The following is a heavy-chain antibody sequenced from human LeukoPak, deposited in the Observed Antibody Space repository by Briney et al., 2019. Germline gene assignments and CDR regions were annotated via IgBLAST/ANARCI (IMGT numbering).Heavy chain of an antibody. CDR3: AKDSPAGSSLWFQH. Sequence: GGSLRLSCAASGFTFSSYGMHWVRQAPGKGLEWVAFIRYDGSNKYYADSVKGRSTISRDNSKNTLYLQMNSLRAEDTAVYYCAKDSPAGSSLWFQHWGQGTLVTVSS. CDR1: GFTFSSYG. J-gene: IGHJ1*01. V-gene: IGHV3-30*02. CDR2: IRYDGSNK. D-gene: IGHD6-13*01.